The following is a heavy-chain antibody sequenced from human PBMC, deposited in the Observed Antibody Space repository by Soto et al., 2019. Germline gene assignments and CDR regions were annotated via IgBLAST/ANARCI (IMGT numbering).Heavy chain of an antibody. V-gene: IGHV1-8*01. CDR1: GCTFTTYD. Sequence: QVQLVQSGAEVTKHGASVKVSCRAYGCTFTTYDINWVRQATGQGLEWMGWMSPNSGATGYAQKFQGRVTMTRDTSISTAYMELSNLRSEDTAIYYCARGVDAGVDVWGQGTTVTVSS. CDR3: ARGVDAGVDV. CDR2: MSPNSGAT. D-gene: IGHD1-1*01. J-gene: IGHJ6*02.